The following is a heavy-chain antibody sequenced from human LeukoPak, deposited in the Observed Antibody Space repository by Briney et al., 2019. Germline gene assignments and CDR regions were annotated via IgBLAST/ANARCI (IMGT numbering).Heavy chain of an antibody. J-gene: IGHJ4*02. CDR2: MNHSGSS. V-gene: IGHV4-34*01. CDR3: ARGRGRLDY. D-gene: IGHD3-10*01. CDR1: GGSFSGYY. Sequence: PSETLTLTCAVYGGSFSGYYWSWIRQPPGKGLEWIGEMNHSGSSNYNPSLKSRVTISVDTSKHQFSLKVSSVTAADTAVYYCARGRGRLDYWGQGTLVTVPS.